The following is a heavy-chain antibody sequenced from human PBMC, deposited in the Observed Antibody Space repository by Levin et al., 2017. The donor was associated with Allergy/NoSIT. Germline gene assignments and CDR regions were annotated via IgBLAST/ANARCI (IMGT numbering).Heavy chain of an antibody. CDR3: AKEVLTTVRSNDDYYMDV. D-gene: IGHD4-17*01. Sequence: GGSLRLSCAASGFTFSHFGMHWVRQAPGKGLEWVAVISYDGSNKYYGDSVQGRFTISRDNSKNTLYLQMNSLRAEDTAVYYCAKEVLTTVRSNDDYYMDVWGKGTTVTASS. J-gene: IGHJ6*03. CDR1: GFTFSHFG. CDR2: ISYDGSNK. V-gene: IGHV3-30*18.